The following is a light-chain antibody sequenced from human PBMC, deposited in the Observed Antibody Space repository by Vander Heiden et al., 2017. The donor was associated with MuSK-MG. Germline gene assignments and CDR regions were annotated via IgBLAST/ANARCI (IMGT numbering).Light chain of an antibody. Sequence: DSKMAQSPSTLAASVGDRVTITCRDSQSISSWLAWYQQKPGKAPKLLIYDASSFESGVPSRFSGSGSGTEFTLTISSLQPDDFATYYCQQDNSYPITFGHGTKVDIK. CDR3: QQDNSYPIT. CDR1: QSISSW. CDR2: DAS. V-gene: IGKV1-5*01. J-gene: IGKJ3*01.